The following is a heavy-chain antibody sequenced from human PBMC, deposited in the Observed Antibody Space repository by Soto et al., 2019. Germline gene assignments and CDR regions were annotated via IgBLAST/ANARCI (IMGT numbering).Heavy chain of an antibody. Sequence: QVQLVESGGGVVQPGRSLRLSCAASGFTFSSYAMHWVRQAPGKGLEWVAVISYDGSNKYYADSVKGRFTISRDNSKNTLYLQMNSLRADDTAVYYCARDLTVTTVPYYYYYGMDVWGQGTTVTVSS. D-gene: IGHD4-17*01. J-gene: IGHJ6*02. CDR1: GFTFSSYA. V-gene: IGHV3-30-3*01. CDR3: ARDLTVTTVPYYYYYGMDV. CDR2: ISYDGSNK.